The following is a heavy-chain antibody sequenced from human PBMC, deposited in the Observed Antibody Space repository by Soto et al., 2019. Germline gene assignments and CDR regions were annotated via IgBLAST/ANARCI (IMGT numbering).Heavy chain of an antibody. CDR3: ASSYGTGDNYYYYGMDV. V-gene: IGHV5-10-1*01. CDR1: GYSFTSYW. CDR2: IDPSDSYT. D-gene: IGHD5-18*01. J-gene: IGHJ6*02. Sequence: GESLKISCKGSGYSFTSYWISWVRQMPGKGLEWMGRIDPSDSYTNYSPSFQGHVTISADKSISTAYLQWSSLKASDTAMYYCASSYGTGDNYYYYGMDVWGQGTTVTVSS.